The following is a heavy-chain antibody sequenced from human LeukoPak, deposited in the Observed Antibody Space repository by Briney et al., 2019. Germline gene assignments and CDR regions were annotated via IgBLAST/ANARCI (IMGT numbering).Heavy chain of an antibody. V-gene: IGHV1-58*02. D-gene: IGHD3-10*01. CDR2: IVVGSGNT. CDR1: GFTFTSSA. Sequence: ASVKVSCKASGFTFTSSAMQWVRQARGQRLEWIGWIVVGSGNTNYAQKFQERVTITRDMSTSTAYMELSSLRSEDTAVYYCAAARGLWFGEAYYYMDVWGKGTTVTISS. J-gene: IGHJ6*03. CDR3: AAARGLWFGEAYYYMDV.